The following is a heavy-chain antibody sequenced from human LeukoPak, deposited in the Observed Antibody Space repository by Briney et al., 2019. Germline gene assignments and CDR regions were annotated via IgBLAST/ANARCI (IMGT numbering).Heavy chain of an antibody. CDR2: VKSNSDGGST. D-gene: IGHD3-16*02. CDR3: TTVSRGSLYDYVWGSYRSDAFDL. J-gene: IGHJ3*01. Sequence: GGSLRLSCAASEFTFTDAWMTWVRQAPGKGLEWVGRVKSNSDGGSTDYAAPVKGRFTISRDDSKNTLYLQMNSLKTEDTAVYYCTTVSRGSLYDYVWGSYRSDAFDLWGQGTMVTVSS. V-gene: IGHV3-15*01. CDR1: EFTFTDAW.